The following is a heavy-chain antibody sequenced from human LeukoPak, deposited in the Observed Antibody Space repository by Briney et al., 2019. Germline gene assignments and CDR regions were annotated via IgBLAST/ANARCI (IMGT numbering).Heavy chain of an antibody. CDR1: GFTFSSYG. D-gene: IGHD3-16*01. CDR3: ASLPWGRRHYYYYGMDV. J-gene: IGHJ6*02. V-gene: IGHV3-30*03. CDR2: ISYDGSNK. Sequence: GGSLRLSCAASGFTFSSYGMHWVRQAPGKGLEWVAVISYDGSNKYYADSVKGRFTISRDNSKNTLYLQMNSLRAEDTAVYYCASLPWGRRHYYYYGMDVWGQGTTVTVSS.